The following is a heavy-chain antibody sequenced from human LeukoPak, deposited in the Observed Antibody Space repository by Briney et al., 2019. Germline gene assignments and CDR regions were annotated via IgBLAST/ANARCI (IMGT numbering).Heavy chain of an antibody. CDR2: ISGSGGST. V-gene: IGHV3-23*01. J-gene: IGHJ4*02. D-gene: IGHD4-17*01. CDR1: GFTFSGYW. Sequence: GGSLRLSCVGSGFTFSGYWMSWVRQAPGKGLEWVSAISGSGGSTYYADSVKGRFTISRDNSKNTLYLQMNSLRAEDTAVYYCAKPPPDYGDYDAVYWGQGTLVTVSS. CDR3: AKPPPDYGDYDAVY.